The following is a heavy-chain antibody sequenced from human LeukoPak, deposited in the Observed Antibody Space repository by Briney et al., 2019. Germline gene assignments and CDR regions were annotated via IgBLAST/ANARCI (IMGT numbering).Heavy chain of an antibody. CDR3: ARASKRSSSWYGNWFGP. D-gene: IGHD6-13*01. V-gene: IGHV1-3*01. Sequence: ASVKVSCKASGYSLTSYAMHWVRQAPGQRLEWMGWIYVGDGNTKYSQKFQDRVTITRDTSASTAYMELSSLRSEDTAVYYCARASKRSSSWYGNWFGPWGQGTLVTVSS. CDR1: GYSLTSYA. J-gene: IGHJ5*02. CDR2: IYVGDGNT.